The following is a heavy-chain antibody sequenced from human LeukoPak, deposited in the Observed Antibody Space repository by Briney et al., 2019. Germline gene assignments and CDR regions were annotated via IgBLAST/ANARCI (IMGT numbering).Heavy chain of an antibody. CDR2: IYYSGST. J-gene: IGHJ5*02. CDR1: GVSISNYY. CDR3: ARGGTAMDP. V-gene: IGHV4-59*01. Sequence: SETLSLTCTVSGVSISNYYWSWIRQPPGKGLEWIGYIYYSGSTNYNPSLKSRVTISVDTSKNQFSLKLSSVTAADTAVYYCARGGTAMDPWGQGTLVTVSS. D-gene: IGHD5-18*01.